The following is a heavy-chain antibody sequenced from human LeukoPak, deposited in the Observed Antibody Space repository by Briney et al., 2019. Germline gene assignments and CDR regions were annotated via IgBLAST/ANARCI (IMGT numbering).Heavy chain of an antibody. CDR1: GGSFSGYY. CDR2: INHSGST. J-gene: IGHJ4*02. D-gene: IGHD5-18*01. Sequence: SETLSLTCAVYGGSFSGYYWSWIRQPPGKGLEWIGEINHSGSTNYNPSLKSRVTISVDTSKNQFSLKLSSVTAADTAVYYCADSTALGTPFDYWGQGTLVTVSS. CDR3: ADSTALGTPFDY. V-gene: IGHV4-34*01.